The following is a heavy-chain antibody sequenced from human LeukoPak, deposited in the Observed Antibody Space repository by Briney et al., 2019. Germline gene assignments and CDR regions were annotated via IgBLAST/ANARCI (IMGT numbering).Heavy chain of an antibody. CDR2: IYYSGST. J-gene: IGHJ4*02. D-gene: IGHD2-15*01. CDR1: GGSISSYY. V-gene: IGHV4-59*01. CDR3: ARLHCSGGSCYFGY. Sequence: PETLSLTCTVSGGSISSYYWSWIRQPPGKGLEWIGYIYYSGSTNYNPSLKSRVTISVDTSKNQFSLKLSSVTAADTAVYYCARLHCSGGSCYFGYWGQGTLVTVSS.